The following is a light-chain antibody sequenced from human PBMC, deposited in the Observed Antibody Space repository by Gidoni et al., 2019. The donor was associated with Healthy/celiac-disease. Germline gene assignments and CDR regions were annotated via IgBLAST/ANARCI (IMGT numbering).Light chain of an antibody. CDR2: KAS. CDR1: QSISSW. Sequence: DTQMTQSPSTLSASVGDSVTITCRASQSISSWLAWYQQKPGKAPKLLIYKASSLESGVPSRFSGSGSGTEFTLTISSLQPDDFATYYCQQYNSYSTWTFGQGTKVEIK. J-gene: IGKJ1*01. CDR3: QQYNSYSTWT. V-gene: IGKV1-5*03.